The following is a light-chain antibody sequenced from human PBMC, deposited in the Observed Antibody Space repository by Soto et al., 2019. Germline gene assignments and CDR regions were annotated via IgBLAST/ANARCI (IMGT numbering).Light chain of an antibody. V-gene: IGLV1-44*01. CDR2: SNH. Sequence: QSVLTQPPSASGTPGQRVTISCSGSSSNIGTYTVDWYQQVPGTAPKLLIYSNHQRPSGVPDRFSGSRSGTSASLAISGLQSEDEADYYRAAWDDSLNGPVFGGGTKLTVL. J-gene: IGLJ2*01. CDR3: AAWDDSLNGPV. CDR1: SSNIGTYT.